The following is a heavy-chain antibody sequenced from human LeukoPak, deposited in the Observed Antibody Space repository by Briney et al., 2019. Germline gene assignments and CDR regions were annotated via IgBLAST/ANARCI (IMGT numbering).Heavy chain of an antibody. D-gene: IGHD5-24*01. CDR1: GGSISGYY. V-gene: IGHV4-59*01. Sequence: PSETLSLTCTVSGGSISGYYWTWIRQPPGKGLEWIGYIYDSGSTNQNPSLKSRVTISLDTSKNQFSLKLNSVTTADTAVYYCARSRDACILGHWGQGILVTVSS. J-gene: IGHJ4*02. CDR2: IYDSGST. CDR3: ARSRDACILGH.